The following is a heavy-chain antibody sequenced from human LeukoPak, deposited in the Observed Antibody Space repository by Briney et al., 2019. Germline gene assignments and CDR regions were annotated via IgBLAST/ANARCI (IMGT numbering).Heavy chain of an antibody. D-gene: IGHD2-2*02. CDR3: ATSPGDIYCSSTSCHRYYYYYYMDV. CDR2: INTDSGNP. Sequence: ASVKVSCKASGYTFTSNALNWVRQSPGQGLEWMGWINTDSGNPTYAQGFTGRFVSSLDTSVSTAYLQINSLEAEDTAMYYCATSPGDIYCSSTSCHRYYYYYYMDVWGKGTTVTVSS. CDR1: GYTFTSNA. V-gene: IGHV7-4-1*02. J-gene: IGHJ6*03.